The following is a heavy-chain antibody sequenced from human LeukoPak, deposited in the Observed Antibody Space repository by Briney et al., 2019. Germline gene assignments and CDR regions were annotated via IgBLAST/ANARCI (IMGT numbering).Heavy chain of an antibody. CDR2: IYYSGST. Sequence: PSETLSLTCTVSGGSISSSSYYWGWIGQPPGKGLEWIGSIYYSGSTYYNPSLKSRVTISVDTSKNQFSLKLSSVTAADTAVYYCARQSCGGDCYVFDYWGQGTLVTVSS. CDR3: ARQSCGGDCYVFDY. J-gene: IGHJ4*02. D-gene: IGHD2-21*01. CDR1: GGSISSSSYY. V-gene: IGHV4-39*01.